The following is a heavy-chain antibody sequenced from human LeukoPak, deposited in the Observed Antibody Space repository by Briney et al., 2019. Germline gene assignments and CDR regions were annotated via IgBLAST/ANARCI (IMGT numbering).Heavy chain of an antibody. V-gene: IGHV3-74*01. CDR2: INSDGSST. CDR1: GFTFSSYW. J-gene: IGHJ4*02. Sequence: GGSLRLSCAASGFTFSSYWMHWVRQAPGKGLVWVSRINSDGSSTSYADSVKGRFTISRDNAKYTLYLQMNSLRAEDTAVYYCATNPPSSSWVYWGQGTLVTVSS. CDR3: ATNPPSSSWVY. D-gene: IGHD6-13*01.